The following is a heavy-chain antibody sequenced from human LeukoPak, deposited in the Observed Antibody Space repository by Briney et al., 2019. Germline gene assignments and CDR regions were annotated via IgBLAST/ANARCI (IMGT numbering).Heavy chain of an antibody. CDR3: AVEGGQQLVRAHY. D-gene: IGHD6-13*01. CDR2: INHRGST. Sequence: SETLSLTCAVYDGSFNWSFSGYFWSWIRQPPGKGLEWIGEINHRGSTNYNPSLKSRVTISLDTSKKQFSLTLISVTAADTAVYYCAVEGGQQLVRAHYWGQGTLVTVSS. J-gene: IGHJ4*02. CDR1: DGSFNWSFSGYF. V-gene: IGHV4-34*01.